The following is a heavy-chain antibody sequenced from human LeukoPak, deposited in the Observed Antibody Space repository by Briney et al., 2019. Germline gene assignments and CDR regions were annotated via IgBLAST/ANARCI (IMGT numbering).Heavy chain of an antibody. Sequence: SETLSLTCTVSGGSISSGSYYWSWIRQPAGKGLEWIGRIYTSGSTNYNPSLKSRVTISVDTSKNQLSLKLSSVTAADTAVYYCARDRGVYGDPYYFDYWGQGTLVTVSS. CDR2: IYTSGST. D-gene: IGHD4-17*01. V-gene: IGHV4-61*02. CDR3: ARDRGVYGDPYYFDY. J-gene: IGHJ4*02. CDR1: GGSISSGSYY.